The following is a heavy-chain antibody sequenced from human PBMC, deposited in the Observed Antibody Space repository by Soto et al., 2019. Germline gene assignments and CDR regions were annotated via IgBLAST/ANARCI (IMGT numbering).Heavy chain of an antibody. J-gene: IGHJ4*02. CDR1: GFTFSSHA. D-gene: IGHD5-12*01. V-gene: IGHV3-23*01. Sequence: EVQLLESGGGLVQPGGSLRLSCAASGFTFSSHAMSWVRQAPGKGLEWVSSIRDSGGATYYTDSVKGRFTISRDNSMNTLYLQMSSLGAEDAAVYFCGRRLRPESRAYGGIDYWGQGTLVTVSS. CDR2: IRDSGGAT. CDR3: GRRLRPESRAYGGIDY.